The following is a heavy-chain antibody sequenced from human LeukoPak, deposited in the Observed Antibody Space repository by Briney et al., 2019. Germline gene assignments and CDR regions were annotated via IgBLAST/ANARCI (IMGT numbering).Heavy chain of an antibody. Sequence: GGSLRLSCAASGFTFSSYGMHWVRQAPGKGLEWVAFIRYDGSNKYYADSVKGRFTISRDNSKNTLYLQMNSQRAEDTAVYYCAKEIVVVPAAIWVGFDYWGQGTLVTVSS. CDR2: IRYDGSNK. CDR3: AKEIVVVPAAIWVGFDY. V-gene: IGHV3-30*02. CDR1: GFTFSSYG. D-gene: IGHD2-2*02. J-gene: IGHJ4*02.